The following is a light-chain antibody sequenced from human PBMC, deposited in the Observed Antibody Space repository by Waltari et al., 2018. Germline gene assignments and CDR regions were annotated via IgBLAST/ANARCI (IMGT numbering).Light chain of an antibody. CDR1: SSDIGAYDL. Sequence: QSALTQPASVFGSPGQSITITCSGRSSDIGAYDLVSWYQQHPGKAPKLMTYDVSKRPSGVSDRFSGSKSGNTASLTISGLQAEDEADYYCASYIGRNIRVFGTGTMVTVL. CDR3: ASYIGRNIRV. CDR2: DVS. V-gene: IGLV2-14*01. J-gene: IGLJ1*01.